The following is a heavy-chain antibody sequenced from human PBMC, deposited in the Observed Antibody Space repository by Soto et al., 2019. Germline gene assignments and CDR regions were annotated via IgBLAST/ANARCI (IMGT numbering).Heavy chain of an antibody. CDR2: IYPGGSDT. D-gene: IGHD3-22*01. J-gene: IGHJ4*02. CDR1: GYSFTSYW. Sequence: PGKSLKISCKGSGYSFTSYWIGWVRQMPGKGLEWMGIIYPGGSDTRYSPSFQGQVTISADKSISTAYLQWSSLKASDTAMYYCARGNYYDSSGYDYWGQGTMVTVSS. V-gene: IGHV5-51*01. CDR3: ARGNYYDSSGYDY.